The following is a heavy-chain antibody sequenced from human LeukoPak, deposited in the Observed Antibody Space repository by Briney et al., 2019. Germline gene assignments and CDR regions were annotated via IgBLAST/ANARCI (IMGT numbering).Heavy chain of an antibody. CDR2: ISSSSSYI. J-gene: IGHJ4*02. D-gene: IGHD3-10*01. V-gene: IGHV3-21*01. CDR1: GFTFSSYS. Sequence: GGSLRLSCAASGFTFSSYSMNWVRQAPGKGLEWVSSISSSSSYIYYADSVKGRFTISRDNAKNSLYLQMNSLRAEDTAVYYCASDGWFGELRPFWGQGTLVTVSS. CDR3: ASDGWFGELRPF.